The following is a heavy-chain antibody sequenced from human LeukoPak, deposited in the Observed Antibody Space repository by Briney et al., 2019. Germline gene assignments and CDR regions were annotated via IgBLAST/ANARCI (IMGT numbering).Heavy chain of an antibody. D-gene: IGHD3-10*01. V-gene: IGHV4-4*07. J-gene: IGHJ5*01. CDR1: GGSISSNY. CDR3: ARVFSGSYDS. CDR2: IHTSGST. Sequence: SETLSLTCSVSGGSISSNYWSWLRQPAGKGLEWIGRIHTSGSTNYNPPLKSRVTMSVDTSKNQFSLKLSSVTAADTAVYYCARVFSGSYDSWGQGTLVTVSS.